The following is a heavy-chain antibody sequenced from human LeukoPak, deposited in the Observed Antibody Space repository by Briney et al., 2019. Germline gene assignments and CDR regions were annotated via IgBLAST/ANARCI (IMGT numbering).Heavy chain of an antibody. Sequence: GGSLRLSCEASEFTFSKYAMTWVRQAPGKGLEWVSSINGGGGSAFYAHSVKGRFTISRDNSKNTLYLQMNSLRAEDTAVYYCAKSPTYYYDSSAYRHFDYRGQGTLVTVSS. CDR3: AKSPTYYYDSSAYRHFDY. J-gene: IGHJ4*02. CDR1: EFTFSKYA. V-gene: IGHV3-23*01. D-gene: IGHD3-22*01. CDR2: INGGGGSA.